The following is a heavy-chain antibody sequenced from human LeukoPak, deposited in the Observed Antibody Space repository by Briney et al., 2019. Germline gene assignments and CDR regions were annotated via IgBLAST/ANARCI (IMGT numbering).Heavy chain of an antibody. J-gene: IGHJ6*03. D-gene: IGHD7-27*01. CDR3: ARGLLTRAERPRYYYYMDV. CDR2: IIPIFGTA. V-gene: IGHV1-69*01. Sequence: SVKVSCKASGDTFSSYAISWVRQAPGQGLEWMGGIIPIFGTANYAQKFQGRVTITADESTSTAYMELSSLRSEDTAVYYCARGLLTRAERPRYYYYMDVWGKGTTVTVSS. CDR1: GDTFSSYA.